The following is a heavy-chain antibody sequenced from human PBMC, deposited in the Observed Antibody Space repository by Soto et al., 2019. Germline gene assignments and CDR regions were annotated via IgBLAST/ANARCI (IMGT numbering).Heavy chain of an antibody. Sequence: QVQLVESGGGVVQPGRSLRLSCAASGFTFSSYGMHWVRQAPGKGLEWVAVISYDGSNKYYADSVKGRFTISRDNSKNTLYLQMNSLRAEDTAVYYCAKGRGLELIHYYCMDVWGQGTTVTVSS. D-gene: IGHD1-7*01. J-gene: IGHJ6*02. CDR2: ISYDGSNK. CDR3: AKGRGLELIHYYCMDV. V-gene: IGHV3-30*18. CDR1: GFTFSSYG.